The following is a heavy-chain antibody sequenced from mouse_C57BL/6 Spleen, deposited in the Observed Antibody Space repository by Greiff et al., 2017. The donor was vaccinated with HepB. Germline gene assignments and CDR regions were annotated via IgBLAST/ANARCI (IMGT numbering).Heavy chain of an antibody. CDR3: ARETGTGAWFAY. D-gene: IGHD4-1*01. V-gene: IGHV5-16*01. CDR1: GFTFSDYY. J-gene: IGHJ3*01. CDR2: INYDGSST. Sequence: EVKVVESEGGLVQPGSSMKLSCTASGFTFSDYYMAWVRQVPEKGLEWVANINYDGSSTYYLDSLKSRFIISRDNAKNILYLQMSSLKSEDTATYYCARETGTGAWFAYWGQGTLVTVSA.